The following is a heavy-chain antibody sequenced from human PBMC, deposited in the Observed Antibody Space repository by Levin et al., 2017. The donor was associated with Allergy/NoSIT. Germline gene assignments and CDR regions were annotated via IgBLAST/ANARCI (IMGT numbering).Heavy chain of an antibody. CDR1: GFTFDDYA. Sequence: GGSLRLSCAASGFTFDDYAMHWVRQAPGKGLEWVSGISWNSGSIGYADSVKGRFTISRDNAKNSLYLQMNSLRAEDTALYYCAKGRYSGSYSFDYWGQGTLVTVSS. CDR3: AKGRYSGSYSFDY. J-gene: IGHJ4*02. D-gene: IGHD1-26*01. V-gene: IGHV3-9*01. CDR2: ISWNSGSI.